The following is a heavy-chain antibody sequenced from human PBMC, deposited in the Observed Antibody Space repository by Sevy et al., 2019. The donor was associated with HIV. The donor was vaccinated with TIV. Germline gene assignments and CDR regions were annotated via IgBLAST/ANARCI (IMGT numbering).Heavy chain of an antibody. J-gene: IGHJ4*02. CDR1: GFTFSDYY. CDR3: ARDGRGFWSGYSYTFDY. V-gene: IGHV3-11*01. CDR2: ISSSGSTI. D-gene: IGHD3-3*01. Sequence: GGSLRLSCAASGFTFSDYYMSWIRQAPGKGLEWVSYISSSGSTIYQADSVKGRFTNSRDNAKNSLYLQMNSLRAEDTAVYYCARDGRGFWSGYSYTFDYWGQGTLVTVSS.